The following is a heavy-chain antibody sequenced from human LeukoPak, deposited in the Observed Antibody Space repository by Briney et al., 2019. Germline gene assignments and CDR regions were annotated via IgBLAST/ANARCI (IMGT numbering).Heavy chain of an antibody. Sequence: WETLSLTCAVYGGPFSGYYWSWIRPPPGKGLEWIGEINHSGSTNYNPSLKSRVTISVDTSKNQFSLKLSSVTAADTAVYYCARVRVSTADAFDIWGQGTMVTVSS. CDR3: ARVRVSTADAFDI. CDR2: INHSGST. CDR1: GGPFSGYY. V-gene: IGHV4-34*01. J-gene: IGHJ3*02. D-gene: IGHD2/OR15-2a*01.